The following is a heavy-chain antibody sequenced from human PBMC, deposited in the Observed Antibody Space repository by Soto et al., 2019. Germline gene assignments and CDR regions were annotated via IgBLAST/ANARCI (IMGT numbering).Heavy chain of an antibody. CDR1: GFTFSSYA. J-gene: IGHJ6*02. V-gene: IGHV3-23*01. D-gene: IGHD3-3*01. CDR3: ANGKYYDFWSGYNYGMDV. CDR2: ISGSGGST. Sequence: PGGSLRLSCAASGFTFSSYAMSWVRQAPGKGLEWVSAISGSGGSTYYADSVKGRFTISRDNSKNTLYLQMNSLRAEDTAVYYCANGKYYDFWSGYNYGMDVWGQGTTVTVSS.